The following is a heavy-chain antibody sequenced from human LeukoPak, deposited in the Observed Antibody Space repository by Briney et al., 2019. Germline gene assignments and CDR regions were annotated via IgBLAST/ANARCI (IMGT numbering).Heavy chain of an antibody. CDR2: IKQDGSEK. CDR3: ARRRCSSTSCFFDY. CDR1: GGSFSGYY. D-gene: IGHD2-2*01. J-gene: IGHJ4*02. Sequence: PSETLSLTCAVYGGSFSGYYWSWVRQAPGMGLEWVANIKQDGSEKYYVDSVKGRFTISRDNAKNSLYLQMNSLRAEDTAVYYCARRRCSSTSCFFDYWGQGTLVTVSS. V-gene: IGHV3-7*01.